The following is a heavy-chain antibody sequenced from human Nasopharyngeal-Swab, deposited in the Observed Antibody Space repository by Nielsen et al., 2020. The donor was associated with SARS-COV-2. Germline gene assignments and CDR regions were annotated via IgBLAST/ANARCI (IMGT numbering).Heavy chain of an antibody. Sequence: GESLKISCAASGFTFITYNMNWVRQAPGKGLEWVSSISSSSTYIYYADSVKGRFTISRDSAKNSLSLQMNSLRAEDTAVYYCARDGLDYDFWSAYFMDVWGQGTTVTVSS. J-gene: IGHJ6*02. CDR3: ARDGLDYDFWSAYFMDV. D-gene: IGHD3-3*01. CDR1: GFTFITYN. CDR2: ISSSSTYI. V-gene: IGHV3-21*01.